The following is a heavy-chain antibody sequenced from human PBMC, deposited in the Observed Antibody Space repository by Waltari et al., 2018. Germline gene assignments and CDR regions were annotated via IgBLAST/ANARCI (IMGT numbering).Heavy chain of an antibody. Sequence: EVQLAESGGGLVQPGRSLRLSCTASGFNFGDYAMTWVRQVPGEGLEWVGFIRSKTDGGAPEYAASVKGRFTISRDDSKSVAYLQMNSLRTEDTALYYCTRADGMTDLDYWGQGALVTVSS. J-gene: IGHJ4*02. CDR3: TRADGMTDLDY. CDR2: IRSKTDGGAP. V-gene: IGHV3-49*04. CDR1: GFNFGDYA.